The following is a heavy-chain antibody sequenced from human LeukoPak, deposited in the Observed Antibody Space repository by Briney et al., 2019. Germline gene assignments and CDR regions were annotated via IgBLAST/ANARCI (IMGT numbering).Heavy chain of an antibody. J-gene: IGHJ4*02. CDR3: TSSIAAAPFFDY. CDR1: GFTFSNAW. V-gene: IGHV3-15*01. Sequence: GGSLRLSCAASGFTFSNAWMSWVRQAPGKGLEWVGRIKSKTDGGTTDYAAPVKGRFTISRDDSKNTLYLQMNSLKTEDAAVYYCTSSIAAAPFFDYWGQGTLVTVSS. D-gene: IGHD6-13*01. CDR2: IKSKTDGGTT.